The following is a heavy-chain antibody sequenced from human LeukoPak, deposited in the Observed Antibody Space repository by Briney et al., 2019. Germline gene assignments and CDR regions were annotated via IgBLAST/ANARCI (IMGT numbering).Heavy chain of an antibody. CDR3: ARDPLYGDYESGYAFDI. J-gene: IGHJ3*02. CDR2: IYYSGST. D-gene: IGHD4-17*01. V-gene: IGHV4-61*01. CDR1: GDSISSSSYY. Sequence: PSETLSLTCNVSGDSISSSSYYWSWIRQPPGKGLEWIGYIYYSGSTNYNPSLKSRVTISVDTSKNQFSLKLSSVTAADTAVYYCARDPLYGDYESGYAFDIWGQGTMVTVSS.